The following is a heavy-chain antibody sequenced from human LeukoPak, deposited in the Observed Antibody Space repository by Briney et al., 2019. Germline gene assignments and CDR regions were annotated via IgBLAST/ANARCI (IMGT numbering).Heavy chain of an antibody. J-gene: IGHJ4*02. CDR1: GYTFTSYG. Sequence: ASVKVSCKASGYTFTSYGISWVRQAPGQGLEWMGWISAYNGNTNYAQKLQGRVTMTTDTSTSTAYMELRSLRSDDTAVYYCAKASIDYYDSSGYFDYWGQGTLVTVSS. V-gene: IGHV1-18*01. CDR3: AKASIDYYDSSGYFDY. CDR2: ISAYNGNT. D-gene: IGHD3-22*01.